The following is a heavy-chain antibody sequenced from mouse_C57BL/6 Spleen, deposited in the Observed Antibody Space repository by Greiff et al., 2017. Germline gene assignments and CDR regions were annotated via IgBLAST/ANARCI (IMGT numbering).Heavy chain of an antibody. D-gene: IGHD3-2*02. J-gene: IGHJ4*01. Sequence: VQLQPSGPELVKPGASVKISCKASGYAFSSSWMNWVKQRPGQGLEWIGRIYPGVGDTNYNGKFKGKATLTADKSSSTAAMQLSILTSEDSEVYFCAYRQLRLSYAMDYWGQGTSVTVSS. CDR3: AYRQLRLSYAMDY. V-gene: IGHV1-82*01. CDR2: IYPGVGDT. CDR1: GYAFSSSW.